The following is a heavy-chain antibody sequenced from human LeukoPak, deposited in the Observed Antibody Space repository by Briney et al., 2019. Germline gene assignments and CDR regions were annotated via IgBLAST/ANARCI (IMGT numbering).Heavy chain of an antibody. V-gene: IGHV4-59*01. CDR1: GGSISSYY. CDR3: ARGGGAVDY. CDR2: IYYSGST. Sequence: PSETLSLTGTVSGGSISSYYWSWIRQPPGKGLEWIGYIYYSGSTNYNPSLKSRVTISVDTSKNQFSLKLSSVTAADTAVYYCARGGGAVDYWGQGTLVTVSS. J-gene: IGHJ4*02. D-gene: IGHD3-16*01.